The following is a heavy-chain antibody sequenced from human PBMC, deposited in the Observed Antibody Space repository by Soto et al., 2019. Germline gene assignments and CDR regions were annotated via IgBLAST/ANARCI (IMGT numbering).Heavy chain of an antibody. D-gene: IGHD2-15*01. CDR1: GYTFTSFG. J-gene: IGHJ4*02. Sequence: QVQLVQSGAEVKKPGASVKVSCKASGYTFTSFGISWVRQAPGQGLEWMGWISTYNGNTNYAQQLQGRVTMTTDTTTRTADIELGSLRSDDTDVDYWGREFCSGGSCYSHDYWGQGTLVTVSS. V-gene: IGHV1-18*01. CDR3: GREFCSGGSCYSHDY. CDR2: ISTYNGNT.